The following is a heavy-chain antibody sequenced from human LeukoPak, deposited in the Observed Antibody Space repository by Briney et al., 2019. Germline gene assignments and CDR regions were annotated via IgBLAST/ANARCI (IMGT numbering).Heavy chain of an antibody. CDR3: ARDRGSGWYETAFDY. J-gene: IGHJ4*02. Sequence: PSETLSLTCTVSGGSISSYYWSWIRQPPGKGLEWIGYIYYSGSTNYNPSLKSRVTTSVDTSKNQFSLKLSSVTAADTAVYYCARDRGSGWYETAFDYWGQGTLVTVSS. CDR1: GGSISSYY. V-gene: IGHV4-59*01. CDR2: IYYSGST. D-gene: IGHD6-19*01.